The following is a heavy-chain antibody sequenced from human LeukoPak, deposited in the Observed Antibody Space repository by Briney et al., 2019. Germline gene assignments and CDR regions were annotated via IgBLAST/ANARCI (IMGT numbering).Heavy chain of an antibody. V-gene: IGHV4-59*01. Sequence: SETLSLTCTVSGGSISSYYWSWIRQPPGKGLEWIGYIYYSGSTNYNLSLKSRVTISVDTSKKQFSPKLSSVTAADTAVYYCARDLSAGTVSRFDPWGHGTLVTVSS. J-gene: IGHJ5*02. CDR2: IYYSGST. CDR3: ARDLSAGTVSRFDP. CDR1: GGSISSYY. D-gene: IGHD1-14*01.